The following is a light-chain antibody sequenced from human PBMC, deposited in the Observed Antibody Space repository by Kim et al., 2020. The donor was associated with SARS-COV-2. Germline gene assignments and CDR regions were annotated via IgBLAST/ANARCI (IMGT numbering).Light chain of an antibody. CDR1: QSISSW. V-gene: IGKV1-5*03. J-gene: IGKJ2*03. Sequence: DIQMTQSPSTLSASVGDRVTITCRASQSISSWLAWYQQKPGKAPKLLIYKASSLESGVPSRFSGSESGTEFTLTISSLQPDDFATYYCQQYNSYSYSFGQGTKLEI. CDR3: QQYNSYSYS. CDR2: KAS.